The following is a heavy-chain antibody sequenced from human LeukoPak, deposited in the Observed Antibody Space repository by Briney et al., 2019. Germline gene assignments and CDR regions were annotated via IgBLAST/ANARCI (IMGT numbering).Heavy chain of an antibody. Sequence: GGSLRLSCAASGFTFSSYSMNWVRQAPGKGLEWVSSISSSSSYIYYADSVKGRFTISRDNAKNSLYLQMNSLRAEDTAVYYCAREGGVEWELLPTHDFDYWGQGTLVTVSS. CDR2: ISSSSSYI. CDR3: AREGGVEWELLPTHDFDY. D-gene: IGHD1-26*01. J-gene: IGHJ4*02. CDR1: GFTFSSYS. V-gene: IGHV3-21*04.